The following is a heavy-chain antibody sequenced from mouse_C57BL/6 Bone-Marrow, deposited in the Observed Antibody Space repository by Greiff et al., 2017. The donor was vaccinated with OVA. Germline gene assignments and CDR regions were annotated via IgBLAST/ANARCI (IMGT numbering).Heavy chain of an antibody. J-gene: IGHJ4*01. CDR1: GYTFTDYY. V-gene: IGHV1-76*01. Sequence: VQLVESGAELVRPGASVKLSCKASGYTFTDYYINWVKQRPGQGLEWIARIYPGSGNTYYNEKFKGKATLTAEKSSSTAYMQLSSLTSEDSAVYFCARRRMDYWGQGTSVTVSS. CDR3: ARRRMDY. CDR2: IYPGSGNT.